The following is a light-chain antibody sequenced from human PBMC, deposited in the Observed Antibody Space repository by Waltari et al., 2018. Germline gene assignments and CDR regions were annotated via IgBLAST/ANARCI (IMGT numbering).Light chain of an antibody. Sequence: DIQMTQSPSTLSASFGDSVTIPCRASQNINDWLAWSQQKPGKAPKVLIYKASNLESGVPSRFSGSGSGTDFTLTISSLQPDDFATYYCQQYNTYTYTFGQGTKLEIK. CDR2: KAS. CDR1: QNINDW. CDR3: QQYNTYTYT. J-gene: IGKJ2*01. V-gene: IGKV1-5*03.